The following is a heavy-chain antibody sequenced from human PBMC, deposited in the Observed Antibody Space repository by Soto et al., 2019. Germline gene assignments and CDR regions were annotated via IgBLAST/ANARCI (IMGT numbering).Heavy chain of an antibody. CDR3: ARVEAVAGLYNYHGLDV. D-gene: IGHD6-19*01. V-gene: IGHV1-69*12. CDR2: IVPIFGTT. Sequence: QVQLVQSGAEVKKPGSSVKVSCKVSGGTFSNYAIDWVRLAPGHGLEWMGAIVPIFGTTYYTQKFQGRATIIADDSTTTAYLGISSLRSEDTAIYYCARVEAVAGLYNYHGLDVWGQGTAVTVSS. J-gene: IGHJ6*02. CDR1: GGTFSNYA.